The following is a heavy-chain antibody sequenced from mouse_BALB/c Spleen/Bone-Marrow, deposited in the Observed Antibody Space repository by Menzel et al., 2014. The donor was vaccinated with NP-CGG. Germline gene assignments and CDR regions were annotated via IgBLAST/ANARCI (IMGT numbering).Heavy chain of an antibody. CDR2: INPNIGGT. D-gene: IGHD2-3*01. J-gene: IGHJ2*01. CDR3: ARGRWYY. V-gene: IGHV1-22*01. CDR1: GYTFTDYT. Sequence: VQLKESGPELVKPGASVKISCKTSGYTFTDYTLHWVKQGHGKSLEWIGGINPNIGGTTYNQKFKDKASLTLNKSSTTAYMELRSLTSEDSAVYFCARGRWYYWGQGTTLTVSS.